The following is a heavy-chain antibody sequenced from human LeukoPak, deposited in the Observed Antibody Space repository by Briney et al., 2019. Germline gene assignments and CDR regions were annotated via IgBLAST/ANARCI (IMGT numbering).Heavy chain of an antibody. Sequence: ASVKVSCTASGYTFTGYYMHWVRQAPGQGLEWMGWINPNSGGTNCAQKLQGWVTMTRDTSISTAYMELSRLRSDDTAVYYCARGLSIAVAYYFDYWGQGTLVTVSS. J-gene: IGHJ4*02. CDR3: ARGLSIAVAYYFDY. CDR2: INPNSGGT. D-gene: IGHD6-19*01. CDR1: GYTFTGYY. V-gene: IGHV1-2*04.